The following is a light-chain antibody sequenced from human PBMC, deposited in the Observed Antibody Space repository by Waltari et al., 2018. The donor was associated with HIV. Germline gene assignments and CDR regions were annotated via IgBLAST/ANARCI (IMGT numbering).Light chain of an antibody. Sequence: QSALTQPRSVSESPAQSVTISCTGTSSDVGGYNYVAWYQHHPGKAPKFMIYDVNKRPSGVPDRFSGSKSGNTASLTISGLQAEDEADYYCCSYADNYPVVFGGGTKLTVL. CDR2: DVN. CDR1: SSDVGGYNY. J-gene: IGLJ2*01. CDR3: CSYADNYPVV. V-gene: IGLV2-11*01.